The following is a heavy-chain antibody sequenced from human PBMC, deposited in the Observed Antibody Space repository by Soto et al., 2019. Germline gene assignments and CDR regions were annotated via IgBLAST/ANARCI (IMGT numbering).Heavy chain of an antibody. J-gene: IGHJ3*02. V-gene: IGHV4-38-2*02. CDR2: IYHSGST. CDR3: ARENVGATPIHAFDI. Sequence: SETLSLTCAVSGYSISSGYYWGWIRQPPGKGLEWIGSIYHSGSTYYNPSLKSRVTISVDTSKNQFSLKLSSVTAADTAVYYCARENVGATPIHAFDIWGQGTMVTVSS. D-gene: IGHD1-26*01. CDR1: GYSISSGYY.